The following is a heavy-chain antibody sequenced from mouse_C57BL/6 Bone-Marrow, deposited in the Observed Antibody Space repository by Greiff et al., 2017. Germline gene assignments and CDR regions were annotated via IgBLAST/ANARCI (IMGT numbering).Heavy chain of an antibody. CDR1: GYAFSSYW. CDR3: ARGGDGSSHWYFDV. Sequence: QVQLQQSGAELVKPGASVKISCKASGYAFSSYWMNWVKQRPGKGLEWIGQIYPGDGDTNYNGKFKGKATLTADKSSSTAYMQLSSLTSEDSAVYFCARGGDGSSHWYFDVWGTGTTVTVSS. J-gene: IGHJ1*03. V-gene: IGHV1-80*01. CDR2: IYPGDGDT. D-gene: IGHD1-1*01.